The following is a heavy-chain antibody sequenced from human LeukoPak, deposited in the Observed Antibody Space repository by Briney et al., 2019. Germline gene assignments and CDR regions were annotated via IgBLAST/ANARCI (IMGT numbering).Heavy chain of an antibody. CDR2: ISAYNGNT. D-gene: IGHD3-16*01. CDR1: GYTFTSYG. CDR3: ARGGEWPGRRGRYEYYFDY. V-gene: IGHV1-18*01. Sequence: ASVKVSCKASGYTFTSYGISWVRQAPGQGLEWMGCISAYNGNTNYAQKLQGRVTMTTDTSTSTAYMELRSLRSDDTAVYYCARGGEWPGRRGRYEYYFDYWGQGTLVTVSS. J-gene: IGHJ4*02.